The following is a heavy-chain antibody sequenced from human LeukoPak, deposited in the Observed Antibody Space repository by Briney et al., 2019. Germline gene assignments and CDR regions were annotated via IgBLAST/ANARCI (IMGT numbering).Heavy chain of an antibody. Sequence: PGGSLRLSCAASGFTFSNYGMNWVRQAPGQGLEWVSVFSGSGASTHYADSVKGRFTISRDNSKNTLYLQMNSLRAEDTAVYYCAKLRWSSSGAFDIWGQGTMVTVSS. CDR2: FSGSGAST. V-gene: IGHV3-23*01. CDR3: AKLRWSSSGAFDI. J-gene: IGHJ3*02. CDR1: GFTFSNYG. D-gene: IGHD4-23*01.